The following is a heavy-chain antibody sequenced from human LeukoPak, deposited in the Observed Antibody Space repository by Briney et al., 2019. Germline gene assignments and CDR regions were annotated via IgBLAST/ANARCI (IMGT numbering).Heavy chain of an antibody. D-gene: IGHD5-24*01. Sequence: ASVKVSCKASGGTFSSYTISWVRQAPGQGLELMGRIIPILGIANYAQKFQGRVTITADKSTSTAYMELSSLRSEDTAVYYCARVEMATPPAAWGQGTLVTVSS. CDR2: IIPILGIA. J-gene: IGHJ5*02. CDR1: GGTFSSYT. V-gene: IGHV1-69*02. CDR3: ARVEMATPPAA.